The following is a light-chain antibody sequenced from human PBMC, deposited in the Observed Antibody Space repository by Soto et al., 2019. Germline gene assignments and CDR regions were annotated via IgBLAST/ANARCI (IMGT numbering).Light chain of an antibody. V-gene: IGKV3D-20*02. CDR1: QSVTSSY. Sequence: EMVMTQSPGTLSLSPGERATLSCRASQSVTSSYLAWYQQKPGQAPRLLIYDASNRATGIPARFSGSGSGTDFTLTISSLEPDDFAVYYCQQRSNWQITFGQGTRLEIK. CDR3: QQRSNWQIT. CDR2: DAS. J-gene: IGKJ5*01.